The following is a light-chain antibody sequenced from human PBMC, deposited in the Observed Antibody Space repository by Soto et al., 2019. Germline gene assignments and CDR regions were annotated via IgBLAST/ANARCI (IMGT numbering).Light chain of an antibody. Sequence: EIVLTQSPGTLSLCPGERATVSCRASQSVSSSYLAWYQQKPGQAPRLLIYGASSRATGIPDRFSGSGSGTDFTLTTSRLEPEDFAVYYCQQYGSSPVTFGGGTKVDIK. CDR1: QSVSSSY. CDR3: QQYGSSPVT. V-gene: IGKV3-20*01. CDR2: GAS. J-gene: IGKJ4*01.